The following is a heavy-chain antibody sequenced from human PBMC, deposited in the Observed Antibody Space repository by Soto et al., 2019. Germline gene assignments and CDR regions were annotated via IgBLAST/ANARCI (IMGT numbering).Heavy chain of an antibody. D-gene: IGHD2-2*01. CDR2: ISAYNGNT. V-gene: IGHV1-18*01. Sequence: QVQLVQSGAEVKKPGASVKVSCKASGYTFTSYGIIWVRQAPGQGLEWMGWISAYNGNTNYAQKLQGRVTMTTDTSTSTAYIELSSLRSDDTAVYYCATLMNCSSTSCYDNDAFDSWGQGTMVTVSS. CDR3: ATLMNCSSTSCYDNDAFDS. J-gene: IGHJ3*02. CDR1: GYTFTSYG.